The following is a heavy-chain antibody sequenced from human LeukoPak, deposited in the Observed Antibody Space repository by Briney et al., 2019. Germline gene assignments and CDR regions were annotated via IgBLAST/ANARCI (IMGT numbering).Heavy chain of an antibody. Sequence: SETLSLTCAVYGGSFSGYYWSWIRQPPGKGLEWIGEINHSGSTNYNPSLKSRVTISVDTSKNQFSLKLSSVTAAGTAVYYCARGPVRYGSGSYFSGYYYYMDVWGKGTTVTVSS. J-gene: IGHJ6*03. CDR1: GGSFSGYY. D-gene: IGHD3-10*01. CDR2: INHSGST. CDR3: ARGPVRYGSGSYFSGYYYYMDV. V-gene: IGHV4-34*01.